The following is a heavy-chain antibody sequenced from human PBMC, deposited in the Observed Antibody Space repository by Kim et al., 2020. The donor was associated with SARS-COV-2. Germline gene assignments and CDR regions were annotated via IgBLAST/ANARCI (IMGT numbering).Heavy chain of an antibody. CDR2: ISSSGRT. CDR1: GGSISSDY. J-gene: IGHJ3*01. Sequence: SETLSLTCTVSGGSISSDYWSWIRQPPGKGLEWIGYISSSGRTKYNPSLKTRVTISVDTSRNQFSLKLSFVTAADTAIYYCARGDAGLLLYFWESWNTFDVWGHGTMVTVSS. CDR3: ARGDAGLLLYFWESWNTFDV. V-gene: IGHV4-59*13. D-gene: IGHD3-10*01.